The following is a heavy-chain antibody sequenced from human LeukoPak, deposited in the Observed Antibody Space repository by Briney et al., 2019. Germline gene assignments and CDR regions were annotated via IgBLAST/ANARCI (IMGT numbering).Heavy chain of an antibody. CDR3: ARSDDYGELRKYFDY. Sequence: GGSLRLSGAASGFTFSSYAMHWVRQAPGKGLEWVAVISYDGSNKYYADSVKGRFTISRDNSKNTLYLQMNSLRAEDTAVYYCARSDDYGELRKYFDYWGQGTLVTVSS. CDR1: GFTFSSYA. D-gene: IGHD4-17*01. CDR2: ISYDGSNK. V-gene: IGHV3-30-3*01. J-gene: IGHJ4*02.